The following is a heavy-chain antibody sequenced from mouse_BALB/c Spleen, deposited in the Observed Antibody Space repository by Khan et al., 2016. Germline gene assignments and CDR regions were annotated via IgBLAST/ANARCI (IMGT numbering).Heavy chain of an antibody. CDR1: GFTFSGFW. D-gene: IGHD1-1*01. Sequence: EVQLLETGGGLVQPGGSRGLSCEGSGFTFSGFWMSWVRQTPGKTLEWIGDINSDGSAINYAPSIKDRFTIFRDNDKSTLYLQMSNVRSEDTATYFCMTYGSSWYFDVWGAGTTVTFSS. V-gene: IGHV11-2*02. CDR3: MTYGSSWYFDV. J-gene: IGHJ1*01. CDR2: INSDGSAI.